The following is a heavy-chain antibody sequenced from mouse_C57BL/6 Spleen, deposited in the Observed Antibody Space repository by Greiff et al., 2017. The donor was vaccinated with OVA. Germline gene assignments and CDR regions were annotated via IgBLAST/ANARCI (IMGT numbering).Heavy chain of an antibody. CDR3: ARRGLDAMDY. V-gene: IGHV1-50*01. CDR2: IDPSDSYT. Sequence: QVQLQQPGAELVKPGASVKLSCKASGYTFTSYWMPWVKQRPGQGLEWIGEIDPSDSYTNYNQKFKGKATLTVDTSSSTAYMQLSSLTSEDSAVYYCARRGLDAMDYWGQGTSVTVSS. D-gene: IGHD3-3*01. J-gene: IGHJ4*01. CDR1: GYTFTSYW.